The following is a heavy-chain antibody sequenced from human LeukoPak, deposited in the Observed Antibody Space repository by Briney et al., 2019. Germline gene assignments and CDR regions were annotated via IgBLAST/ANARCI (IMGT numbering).Heavy chain of an antibody. CDR3: ARSSYYDFWSGYSPIDY. V-gene: IGHV4-34*01. D-gene: IGHD3-3*01. J-gene: IGHJ4*02. Sequence: SETLSLTCAVYGGSLSGYYWSWIRQPPGKGLEWIGEINHSGSTNYNPSLKSRVTISVDTSKNQFSLKLSSVTAADTAVYYCARSSYYDFWSGYSPIDYWGQGTLVTVSS. CDR2: INHSGST. CDR1: GGSLSGYY.